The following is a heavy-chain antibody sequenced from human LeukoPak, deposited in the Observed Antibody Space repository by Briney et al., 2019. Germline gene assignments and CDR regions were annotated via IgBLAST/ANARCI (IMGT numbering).Heavy chain of an antibody. Sequence: PGGSLRLSCAASGFTFSSSALSWVRQAPGKGLEWVSTISGSGTSTYYADSVKGRFTIPRDNSKKTLYLQMNSLRVEDTAVYFCASSTLSGTARSFDYWGQGTLVTVSS. CDR3: ASSTLSGTARSFDY. CDR1: GFTFSSSA. V-gene: IGHV3-23*01. CDR2: ISGSGTST. D-gene: IGHD6-6*01. J-gene: IGHJ4*02.